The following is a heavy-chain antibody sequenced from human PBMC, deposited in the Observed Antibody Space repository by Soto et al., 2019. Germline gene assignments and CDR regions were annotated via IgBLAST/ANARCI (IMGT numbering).Heavy chain of an antibody. CDR3: ARGALLIRRRNWFDP. CDR1: GGSFSGYY. D-gene: IGHD3-16*01. J-gene: IGHJ5*02. V-gene: IGHV4-34*01. Sequence: PSETLSLTCAVYGGSFSGYYWSWIRQPPGKGLEWIGEINHSGSTNYNPSPKSRVTISVDTSKNQFSLKLSSVTAADTAVYYCARGALLIRRRNWFDPWGQGTLVTVSS. CDR2: INHSGST.